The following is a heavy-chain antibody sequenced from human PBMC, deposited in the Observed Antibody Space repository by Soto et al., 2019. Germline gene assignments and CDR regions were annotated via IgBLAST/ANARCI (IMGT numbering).Heavy chain of an antibody. J-gene: IGHJ4*02. V-gene: IGHV3-33*08. CDR3: ERDADTTGHYSHFDL. D-gene: IGHD3-9*01. Sequence: QVQLVESGGGVVQPGGSLRLSCAASGFTFSYYGFHWVRQAPGKGLEWVAVMHTGGNEKYYVDSVKGRFTVSRDDSRNMVYLEISGLRAEDTDEYFCERDADTTGHYSHFDLWGRGALVAVS. CDR1: GFTFSYYG. CDR2: MHTGGNEK.